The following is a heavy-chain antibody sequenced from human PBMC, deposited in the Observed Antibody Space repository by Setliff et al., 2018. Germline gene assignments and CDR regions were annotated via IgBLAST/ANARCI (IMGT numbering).Heavy chain of an antibody. D-gene: IGHD3-3*01. V-gene: IGHV1-69*01. CDR1: GGTFSSYA. Sequence: KVSCKASGGTFSSYAISWVRQAPGQGLEWMGGIIPIFGTANYAQKFQGRVTITADESTSTAYMELSSLRSEDTAVYYCARGYRGYYNFWSGSQGANWFDPWGQGTLVTVSS. J-gene: IGHJ5*02. CDR3: ARGYRGYYNFWSGSQGANWFDP. CDR2: IIPIFGTA.